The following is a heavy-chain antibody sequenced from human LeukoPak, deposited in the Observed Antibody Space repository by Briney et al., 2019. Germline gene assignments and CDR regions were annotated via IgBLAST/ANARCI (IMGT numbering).Heavy chain of an antibody. CDR3: ARDSSEFRSLIPH. CDR2: IIPIFGTA. CDR1: GGTFSNYA. D-gene: IGHD2-21*01. J-gene: IGHJ1*01. V-gene: IGHV1-69*13. Sequence: SVRVSCKASGGTFSNYAISWVRQAPGQGLEWMGGIIPIFGTANYAEKFRGRVTITADETTSTAYMQLSRLKSEDTAVYYCARDSSEFRSLIPHWGQGTLVTVSS.